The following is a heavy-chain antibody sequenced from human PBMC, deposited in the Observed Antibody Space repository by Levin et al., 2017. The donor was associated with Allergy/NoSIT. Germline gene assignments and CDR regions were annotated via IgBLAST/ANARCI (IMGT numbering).Heavy chain of an antibody. V-gene: IGHV5-51*01. Sequence: PGGSLRLSCQGSGYAFTNYWIGWVRLVPGKGLEWVGVIHPGDLETTYSPSFEGQVTISADRSINTAYLQWTSLRASDRGIFYCSRRRDEGLVSPAIDNWFDPWGQGSRVTVSS. D-gene: IGHD6-19*01. CDR2: IHPGDLET. CDR1: GYAFTNYW. J-gene: IGHJ5*02. CDR3: SRRRDEGLVSPAIDNWFDP.